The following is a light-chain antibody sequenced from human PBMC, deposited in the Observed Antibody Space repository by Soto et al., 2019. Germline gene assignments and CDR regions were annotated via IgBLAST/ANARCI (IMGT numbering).Light chain of an antibody. CDR2: SND. CDR1: NSNIGTNS. V-gene: IGLV1-44*01. CDR3: AVSDDSLHGPV. J-gene: IGLJ2*01. Sequence: QSVLTQPPSASGTPGQRVTISCSGSNSNIGTNSVNWYQQLPGTAPKVLIYSNDQRPSGVPDRFSGSKSGTSASLAISGLQSEDEADYYCAVSDDSLHGPVFGGGTKLTVL.